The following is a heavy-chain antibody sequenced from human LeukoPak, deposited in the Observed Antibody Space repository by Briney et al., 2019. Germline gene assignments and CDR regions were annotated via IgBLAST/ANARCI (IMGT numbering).Heavy chain of an antibody. V-gene: IGHV1-69*01. CDR1: GGTFSSYA. Sequence: ASVKVSCKASGGTFSSYAISWVRQAPGQGLEWMGGIIPIFGTANYAQKFQGRVTITADESTSTAYMELSSLRSEDTAVYYCASGVVMFHYYYMDVWGKGTTVTVSS. CDR2: IIPIFGTA. CDR3: ASGVVMFHYYYMDV. D-gene: IGHD3-10*02. J-gene: IGHJ6*03.